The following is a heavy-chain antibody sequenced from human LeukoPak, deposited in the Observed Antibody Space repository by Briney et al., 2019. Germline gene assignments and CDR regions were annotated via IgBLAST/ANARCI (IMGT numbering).Heavy chain of an antibody. CDR1: GGSISSYC. CDR3: ARGSGTYYNRWFDP. CDR2: IYYSGST. Sequence: SETLSLTCTVSGGSISSYCWSWIRQPPGKGLEWIGYIYYSGSTNYNPSLKSRVTISVDTSKNQFSLQLSSVTAADTAVYYCARGSGTYYNRWFDPWGQGTLVTVSS. D-gene: IGHD3-10*01. V-gene: IGHV4-59*12. J-gene: IGHJ5*02.